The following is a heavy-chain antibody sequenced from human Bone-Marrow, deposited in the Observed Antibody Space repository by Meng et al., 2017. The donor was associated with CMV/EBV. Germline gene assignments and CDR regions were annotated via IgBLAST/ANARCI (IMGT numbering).Heavy chain of an antibody. D-gene: IGHD2-2*01. CDR2: IIPILDIA. V-gene: IGHV1-69*02. CDR3: ARGFGTPYQVAPVDY. Sequence: SVKVSYKASGGSLGSYSFSWVRQAPGQGLEWMGRIIPILDIANYAQKFQGRVTITADKSTSTVYMDLTSLRSEDTAVYYCARGFGTPYQVAPVDYWGQGTLVTVSS. CDR1: GGSLGSYS. J-gene: IGHJ4*02.